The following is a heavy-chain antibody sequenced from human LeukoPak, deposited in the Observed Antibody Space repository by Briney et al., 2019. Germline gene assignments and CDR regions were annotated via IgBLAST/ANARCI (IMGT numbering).Heavy chain of an antibody. V-gene: IGHV3-7*01. Sequence: GGSLRLSCAASGFSFSNYWMKWVRQDPGKGLEWVANINEDGSEKYYVDSVRGRFTISRDNAKNSLYLQMNSLRTEDTAIYYCARGGVRRGYYDYWGQGTLVTASS. CDR3: ARGGVRRGYYDY. J-gene: IGHJ4*02. D-gene: IGHD1-14*01. CDR1: GFSFSNYW. CDR2: INEDGSEK.